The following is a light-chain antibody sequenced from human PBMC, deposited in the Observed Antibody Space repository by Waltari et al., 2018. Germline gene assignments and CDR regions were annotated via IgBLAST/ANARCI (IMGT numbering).Light chain of an antibody. CDR1: SSDVGGYNY. Sequence: QSALTQPAPVSGSPGQSITISCTGTSSDVGGYNYVSWYQQHPGNAPKLMIYDVSNRPSWVSNRFSGSKSGNTASLTISGLQAEDEADYYCSSYTSSSTQVFGTGTKVTVL. CDR2: DVS. J-gene: IGLJ1*01. V-gene: IGLV2-14*03. CDR3: SSYTSSSTQV.